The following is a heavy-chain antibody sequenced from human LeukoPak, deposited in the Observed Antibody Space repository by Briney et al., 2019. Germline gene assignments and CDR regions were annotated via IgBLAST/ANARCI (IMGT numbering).Heavy chain of an antibody. D-gene: IGHD2-15*01. CDR2: INHSGST. Sequence: SETLFLTCAVYGGSFSGYYWSWIRQPPGKGLEWIGEINHSGSTNYNPSLKSRVTISVDTSKNQFSLKLSSVTAADTAVYYCARVGCSGGSCFSSYYYYMDVWGKGTTVTVSS. J-gene: IGHJ6*03. CDR3: ARVGCSGGSCFSSYYYYMDV. CDR1: GGSFSGYY. V-gene: IGHV4-34*01.